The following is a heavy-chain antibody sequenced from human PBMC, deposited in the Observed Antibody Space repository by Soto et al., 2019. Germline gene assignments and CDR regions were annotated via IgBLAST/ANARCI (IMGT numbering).Heavy chain of an antibody. Sequence: SETLSLTCAVYGGSFSGYYWSWIRQPPGKGLEWIGEINHSGSTNYNPSLKSRVTISVDTSKNQFSLKLSSVTAADTAVYYCATEGFRLIAAAGTCWFDPWGQGTLVNVSS. J-gene: IGHJ5*02. CDR1: GGSFSGYY. V-gene: IGHV4-34*01. D-gene: IGHD6-13*01. CDR3: ATEGFRLIAAAGTCWFDP. CDR2: INHSGST.